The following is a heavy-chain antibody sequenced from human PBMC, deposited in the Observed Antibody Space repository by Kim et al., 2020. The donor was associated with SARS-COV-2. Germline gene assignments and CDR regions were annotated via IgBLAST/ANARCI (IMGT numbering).Heavy chain of an antibody. CDR2: ISYDGSST. V-gene: IGHV3-30*18. Sequence: GGSLRLSCAASGFTFSSYGMHWVRQAPGKGLEWVAVISYDGSSTYYADSVKGRFTISRDNSKNTLYLQMNSLRAEDTAVYYCAKDFRITIFGVFSNPFDYWGQGTLVTVSS. D-gene: IGHD3-3*01. CDR3: AKDFRITIFGVFSNPFDY. CDR1: GFTFSSYG. J-gene: IGHJ4*02.